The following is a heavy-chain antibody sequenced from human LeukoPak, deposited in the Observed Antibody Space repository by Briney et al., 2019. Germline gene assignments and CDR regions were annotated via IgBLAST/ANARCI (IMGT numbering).Heavy chain of an antibody. CDR1: GYTFTSYG. J-gene: IGHJ4*02. CDR3: AVAYCGGDCYSFYCFDY. V-gene: IGHV1-18*01. D-gene: IGHD2-21*02. CDR2: ISAYNGNT. Sequence: ASVKVSCKASGYTFTSYGISWVQQAPGQGLEWMGWISAYNGNTNYAQKLQGRVTMTTDTSTSTAYMELRSLRSDDTAVYYCAVAYCGGDCYSFYCFDYWGQGTLVTVSS.